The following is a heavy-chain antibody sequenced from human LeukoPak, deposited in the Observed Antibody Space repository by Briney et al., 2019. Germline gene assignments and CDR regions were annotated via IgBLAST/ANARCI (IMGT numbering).Heavy chain of an antibody. Sequence: SETLSLTCAVYGGSFSGYYWSWIRQPPGKGLEWIGEIYHSGSTNYNPSLKSRVTISVDKSKNQFSLKLSSVTAADTAVYYCARGLAAAGDGDYWGQGTLVTVSS. CDR3: ARGLAAAGDGDY. CDR1: GGSFSGYY. J-gene: IGHJ4*02. D-gene: IGHD6-13*01. V-gene: IGHV4-34*01. CDR2: IYHSGST.